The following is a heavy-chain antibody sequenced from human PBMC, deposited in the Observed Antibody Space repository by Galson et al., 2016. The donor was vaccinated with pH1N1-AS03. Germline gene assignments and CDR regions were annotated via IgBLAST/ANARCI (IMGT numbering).Heavy chain of an antibody. J-gene: IGHJ4*02. CDR1: GLTFSSYT. D-gene: IGHD6-6*01. V-gene: IGHV3-23*01. CDR2: ISGSGGSI. CDR3: AKAGSARPPHMTHFDCDN. Sequence: SLRLSCAASGLTFSSYTLTWVRQAPGKGLEWVSAISGSGGSIYYADPVKGRFTISRDNSKNTLYLQMNSLRVEDTAVYYCAKAGSARPPHMTHFDCDNWGQGTLVTVSS.